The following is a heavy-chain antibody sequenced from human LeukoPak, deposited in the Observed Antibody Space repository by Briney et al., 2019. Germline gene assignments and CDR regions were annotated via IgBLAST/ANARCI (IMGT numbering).Heavy chain of an antibody. CDR2: INTNTGNP. CDR3: ARDLRSGYDLRGGGY. V-gene: IGHV7-4-1*02. J-gene: IGHJ4*02. Sequence: GASVKVSCKASGYTFTSYAMNWVRQAPGQGLEWMGWINTNTGNPTYAQGFTGRFVFSLDTSVSTAYLQISSLKAEDTAVYYCARDLRSGYDLRGGGYWGQGTLVTVSS. CDR1: GYTFTSYA. D-gene: IGHD3-22*01.